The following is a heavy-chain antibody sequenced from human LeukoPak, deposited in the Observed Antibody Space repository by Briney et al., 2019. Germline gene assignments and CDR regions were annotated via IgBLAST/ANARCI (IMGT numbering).Heavy chain of an antibody. CDR1: GFTFSSYW. CDR3: ARDIGEWFGERWAFDDY. V-gene: IGHV3-7*01. CDR2: IKQDGSEK. D-gene: IGHD3-10*01. Sequence: GGSLRLSCAASGFTFSSYWMSWVRQAPGKGLEWVANIKQDGSEKYYVDSVKGRFTISRDNVKNSLYLQMNSLRAEDTAMYYCARDIGEWFGERWAFDDYWGQGTLVTVSS. J-gene: IGHJ4*02.